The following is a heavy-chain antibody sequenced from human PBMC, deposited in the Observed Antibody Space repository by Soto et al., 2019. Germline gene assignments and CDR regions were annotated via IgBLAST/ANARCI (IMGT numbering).Heavy chain of an antibody. D-gene: IGHD5-12*01. Sequence: GASVKVSCKASGGTFSSYAISWVRQAPGQGLEWMGGIIPIFGTANYAQKFQGRVTITADESTSTAYMELSSLRSEDTAVYYCASGTVDIVATTPYFDYWGQGTPVTVSS. CDR2: IIPIFGTA. J-gene: IGHJ4*02. CDR1: GGTFSSYA. V-gene: IGHV1-69*13. CDR3: ASGTVDIVATTPYFDY.